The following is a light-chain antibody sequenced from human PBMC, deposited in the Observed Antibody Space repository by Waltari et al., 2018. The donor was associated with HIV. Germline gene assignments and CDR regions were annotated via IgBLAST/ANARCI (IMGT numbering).Light chain of an antibody. Sequence: QSVLTQPPSASGTPGQRVTLPCSGSSNNIGSTTVNWYQQLPGTAPKLLIYSNNQRPSGVPDRFSGSKSGTSASLAISGLQSEDEADYYCTAWDDGLSDPVFGGGTKLTVL. CDR3: TAWDDGLSDPV. CDR1: SNNIGSTT. J-gene: IGLJ3*02. CDR2: SNN. V-gene: IGLV1-44*01.